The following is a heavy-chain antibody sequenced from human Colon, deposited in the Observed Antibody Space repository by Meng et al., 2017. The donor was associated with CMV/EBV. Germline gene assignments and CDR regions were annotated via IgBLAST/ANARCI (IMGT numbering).Heavy chain of an antibody. CDR1: FSFNSYS. Sequence: FSFNSYSMFWVRQAPGKGLEWVSGISGSSEYIFYADSLKGRSAISRDNAENSLFLHMSSLRAEDTAVYYCARALYDSLTGYSRYFDLWGRSTLVTVSS. J-gene: IGHJ2*01. V-gene: IGHV3-21*06. D-gene: IGHD3-9*01. CDR2: ISGSSEYI. CDR3: ARALYDSLTGYSRYFDL.